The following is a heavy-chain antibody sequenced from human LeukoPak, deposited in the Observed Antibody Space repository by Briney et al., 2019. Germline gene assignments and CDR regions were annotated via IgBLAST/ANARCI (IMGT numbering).Heavy chain of an antibody. CDR1: GFTFDDYA. J-gene: IGHJ4*02. CDR3: AKDHIVLQWLGDFDY. CDR2: ISGDGGST. D-gene: IGHD6-19*01. V-gene: IGHV3-43*02. Sequence: PGASLRPSCAASGFTFDDYAMHWVRQAPGKGLELVSLISGDGGSTYYADSVKGRFTISRDNSKNSLYLQMNSLRTEDTALYYCAKDHIVLQWLGDFDYWGQGTLVNVSS.